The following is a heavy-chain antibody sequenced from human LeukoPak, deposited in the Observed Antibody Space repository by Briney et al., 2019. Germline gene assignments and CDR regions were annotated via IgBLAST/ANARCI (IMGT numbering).Heavy chain of an antibody. CDR2: ISGSGGNT. D-gene: IGHD3-22*01. CDR3: AKGTEYYYDSSGLYYFDY. J-gene: IGHJ4*02. V-gene: IGHV3-23*01. Sequence: GGSLRLSCAASGFTFSNYAMSWVRQAPGKGLEWVSAISGSGGNTYYADSVKGRFTISRDNSKNRLYLQMNSLRAEDTAVYYCAKGTEYYYDSSGLYYFDYWGQGTLVTVSS. CDR1: GFTFSNYA.